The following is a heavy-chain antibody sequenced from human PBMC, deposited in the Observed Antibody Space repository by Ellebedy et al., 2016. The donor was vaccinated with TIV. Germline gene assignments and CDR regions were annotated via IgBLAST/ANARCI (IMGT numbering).Heavy chain of an antibody. CDR2: ISSSSSYT. CDR3: ARDRASFDY. V-gene: IGHV3-11*05. CDR1: GFTFSDYY. Sequence: GESLKISXAASGFTFSDYYMSWIRQAPGKGLEWVSYISSSSSYTNYADSVKGRFTISRDNAKNSLYLQMNSLRAEDTAVYYCARDRASFDYWGQGTLVTVSS. J-gene: IGHJ4*02.